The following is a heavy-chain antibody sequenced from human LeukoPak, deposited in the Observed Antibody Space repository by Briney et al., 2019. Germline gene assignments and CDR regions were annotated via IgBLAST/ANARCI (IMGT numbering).Heavy chain of an antibody. Sequence: PGGSLRLSCAASGFTFSSYAMSWVRQAPGKGLELVSGISDSGGNTYYAGSVKGRFTISRDNSKNMLYLQMNSLRAEDTAVYYCAKKIPTSFDPWGQGTLVTVSS. CDR1: GFTFSSYA. V-gene: IGHV3-23*01. CDR2: ISDSGGNT. CDR3: AKKIPTSFDP. J-gene: IGHJ5*02.